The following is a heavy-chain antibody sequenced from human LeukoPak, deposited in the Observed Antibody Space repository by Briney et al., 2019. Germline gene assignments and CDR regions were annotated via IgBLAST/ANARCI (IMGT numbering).Heavy chain of an antibody. D-gene: IGHD3-3*01. J-gene: IGHJ6*03. CDR1: GHTFTSYG. V-gene: IGHV1-18*01. CDR2: ISAYNGNT. CDR3: ARDRDYDFWSGYYGRGYYYYYMDV. Sequence: GASVKVSCKASGHTFTSYGISWVRQAPGQGLEWMGWISAYNGNTNYAQKLQGRVTMTTDTSTSTAYMELRSLRSDDTAVYYCARDRDYDFWSGYYGRGYYYYYMDVWGKGTTVTVSS.